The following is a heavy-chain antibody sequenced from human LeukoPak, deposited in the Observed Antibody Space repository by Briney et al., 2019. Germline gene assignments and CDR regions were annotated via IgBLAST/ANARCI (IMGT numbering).Heavy chain of an antibody. CDR3: ARGHCSSTSCYEGDY. D-gene: IGHD2-2*01. CDR1: GFTFSSYS. V-gene: IGHV3-21*01. Sequence: GGSLRLSCAASGFTFSSYSMNWVRQAPGKGLEWVSSISSSSSYIYYADSVKGRFTISRDNAKNSLYLQMNSLRAEDTAVYYCARGHCSSTSCYEGDYWGQGTPVTVSS. CDR2: ISSSSSYI. J-gene: IGHJ4*02.